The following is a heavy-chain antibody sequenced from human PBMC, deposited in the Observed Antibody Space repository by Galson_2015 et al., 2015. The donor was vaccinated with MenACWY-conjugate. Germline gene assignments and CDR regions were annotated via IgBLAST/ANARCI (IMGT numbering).Heavy chain of an antibody. CDR1: GFTVSSNY. J-gene: IGHJ4*02. V-gene: IGHV3-53*01. CDR2: IYSGGST. CDR3: ARTYYYDSSVVY. D-gene: IGHD3-22*01. Sequence: SLRLSCAASGFTVSSNYMSWVRQAPGKGLEWVSVIYSGGSTYYADSVKGRFTISRDNSKNTLYLQMNSLRAEDTAVYYCARTYYYDSSVVYWGQGTLVTVSS.